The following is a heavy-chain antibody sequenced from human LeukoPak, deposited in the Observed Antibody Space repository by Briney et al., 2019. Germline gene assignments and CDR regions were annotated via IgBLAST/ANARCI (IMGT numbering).Heavy chain of an antibody. J-gene: IGHJ4*02. CDR2: ISAYNGNT. Sequence: ASVKVSCKASGYTFTSYGISWVRQAPGQGLEWMGWISAYNGNTNYAQKLQGRVTMTTDTSTSTAYMELRSLRSDDTAVYYCARVNDYVWGSYRYPQFDYGGQGTLVTVSS. CDR3: ARVNDYVWGSYRYPQFDY. D-gene: IGHD3-16*02. V-gene: IGHV1-18*04. CDR1: GYTFTSYG.